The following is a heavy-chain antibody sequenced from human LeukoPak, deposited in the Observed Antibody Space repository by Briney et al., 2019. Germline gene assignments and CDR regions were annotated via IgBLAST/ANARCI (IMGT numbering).Heavy chain of an antibody. CDR2: VYPGGKA. CDR3: VRDGLYSSNPPEY. Sequence: SETLSLTCTVSPASIRSYFWSWIRQPAGKGLEWIGRVYPGGKANYNPSLKSRVTMSVDTSKSQFSLNLVSVTAADTAVYYCVRDGLYSSNPPEYWGQGILVTVSS. V-gene: IGHV4-4*07. J-gene: IGHJ4*02. CDR1: PASIRSYF. D-gene: IGHD6-13*01.